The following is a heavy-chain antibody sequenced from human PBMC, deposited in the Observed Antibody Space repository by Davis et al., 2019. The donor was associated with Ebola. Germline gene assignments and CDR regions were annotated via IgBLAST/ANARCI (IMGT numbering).Heavy chain of an antibody. D-gene: IGHD5-12*01. J-gene: IGHJ4*02. CDR1: GFTFSSYS. CDR3: ARERVAPRLIDH. CDR2: IYSGGAT. V-gene: IGHV3-66*01. Sequence: PGGSLRLSCAASGFTFSSYSMNWVRQAPGKGLEWVSVIYSGGATYYADSVRGRFTISRDSSKDTLYLQMDSLRAEDTAMYYCARERVAPRLIDHWGQGTLVTVSS.